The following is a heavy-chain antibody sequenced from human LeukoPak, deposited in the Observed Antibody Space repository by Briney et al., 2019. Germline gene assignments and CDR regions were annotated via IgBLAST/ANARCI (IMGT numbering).Heavy chain of an antibody. Sequence: GESLKISCKGSGYSFTSYWIGWVRQLPGKGLEWMGIIYPGDSDTSDSPSFQGQVTISADKSISTAYLQWSSLKASDTAMYYCARFEYYDFWSGYRRGHYFDYWGQGTLVTVSS. CDR1: GYSFTSYW. J-gene: IGHJ4*02. CDR3: ARFEYYDFWSGYRRGHYFDY. D-gene: IGHD3-3*01. CDR2: IYPGDSDT. V-gene: IGHV5-51*01.